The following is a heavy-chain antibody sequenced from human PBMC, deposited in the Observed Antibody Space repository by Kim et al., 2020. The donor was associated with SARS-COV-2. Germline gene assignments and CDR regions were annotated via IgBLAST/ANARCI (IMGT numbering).Heavy chain of an antibody. D-gene: IGHD7-27*01. J-gene: IGHJ6*02. CDR3: ASLWGQYFYAMDV. CDR1: GGSIRSGSHY. Sequence: SETLSLTCTVSGGSIRSGSHYWGWIRQFPGKGFEWIGRIFYSGITDYNPSLKSRLTMSVDTSKNQFSLKVTSVTAADTGVYYCASLWGQYFYAMDVWGQGTTVIVS. V-gene: IGHV4-39*01. CDR2: IFYSGIT.